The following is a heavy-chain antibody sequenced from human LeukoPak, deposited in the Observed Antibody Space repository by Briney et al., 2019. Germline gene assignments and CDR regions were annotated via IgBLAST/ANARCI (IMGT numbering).Heavy chain of an antibody. CDR2: ISSSSSYI. J-gene: IGHJ4*02. V-gene: IGHV3-21*04. CDR1: GFTFSSYS. D-gene: IGHD6-13*01. Sequence: GGSLRLSCAASGFTFSSYSMNWVRQAPGKGLEWVSSISSSSSYIYYADSVKGRFTISRDNAKNSLYLQMNSLRAEDTAVYYCARRESSSWPVDYWGQGTLVTVSS. CDR3: ARRESSSWPVDY.